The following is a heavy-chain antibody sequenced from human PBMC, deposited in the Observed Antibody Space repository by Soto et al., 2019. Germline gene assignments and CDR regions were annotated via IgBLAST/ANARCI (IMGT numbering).Heavy chain of an antibody. D-gene: IGHD3-22*01. CDR3: ATRAHHSDRDVYFGGCDY. V-gene: IGHV3-7*01. J-gene: IGHJ4*02. Sequence: PGGSLRLSCAASGFTFSNYWMTWVRQVPGKGLEWVANIRQDGSESHYVDSVKGRFTISRDNAKNSLYLQMDSLRAEDTALYYCATRAHHSDRDVYFGGCDYWGQGTLVTVSS. CDR2: IRQDGSES. CDR1: GFTFSNYW.